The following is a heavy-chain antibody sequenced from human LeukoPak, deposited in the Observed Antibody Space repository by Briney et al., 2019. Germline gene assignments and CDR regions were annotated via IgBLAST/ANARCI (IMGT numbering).Heavy chain of an antibody. D-gene: IGHD1-1*01. Sequence: GGSLRLSCAASGFTFSSSAMSWVRQAPGKGLEWVSAISNNGGYTYYADSVQGRFTISRDNSKSTLCLQMNSLKTEDTAVYHCTRDRGAYNLYDYWGQGTLVTVSS. CDR2: ISNNGGYT. CDR3: TRDRGAYNLYDY. J-gene: IGHJ4*02. CDR1: GFTFSSSA. V-gene: IGHV3-23*01.